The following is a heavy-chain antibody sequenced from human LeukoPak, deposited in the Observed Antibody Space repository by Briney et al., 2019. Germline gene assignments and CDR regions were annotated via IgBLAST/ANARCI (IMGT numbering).Heavy chain of an antibody. CDR2: INHSGST. CDR3: AADSLAYYYDSSGYYRFDY. V-gene: IGHV4-34*01. J-gene: IGHJ4*02. Sequence: KPSETLSLTCAVYGGSFSGYYWSWIRQPPGKGLEWIGVINHSGSTNYNPSLKSRVTISVDTSKNQFSLKLSSVTAADTAVYYCAADSLAYYYDSSGYYRFDYWGQGTLVTVSS. CDR1: GGSFSGYY. D-gene: IGHD3-22*01.